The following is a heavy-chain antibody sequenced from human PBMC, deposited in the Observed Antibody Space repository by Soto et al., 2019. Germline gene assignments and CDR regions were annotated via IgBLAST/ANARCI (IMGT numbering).Heavy chain of an antibody. Sequence: PGGSLRLSCAASGFTFSDHYMDWVRQAPGKGLEWVCRARNKVNGYTTSYAASVKGRFTISRDGSKNSLYLQMNSLKPEDTAVYFCARLMGTSFDLWGQGTLVTVSS. CDR2: ARNKVNGYTT. D-gene: IGHD2-8*01. CDR3: ARLMGTSFDL. V-gene: IGHV3-72*01. CDR1: GFTFSDHY. J-gene: IGHJ4*02.